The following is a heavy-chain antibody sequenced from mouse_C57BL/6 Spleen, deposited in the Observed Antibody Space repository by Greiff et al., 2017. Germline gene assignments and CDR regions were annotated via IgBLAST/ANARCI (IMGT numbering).Heavy chain of an antibody. CDR3: ARVGGRLFDD. J-gene: IGHJ2*01. D-gene: IGHD3-3*01. Sequence: EVKLVESGGGLVKPGGSLKLSCAASGFTFSSYAMSWVRQTPEKRLEWVATISDGGSYTYYPDNVKGRFTISRDNAKNNLYLQMSHLKSEDTAMYYCARVGGRLFDDWGQGTTLTVSS. CDR1: GFTFSSYA. V-gene: IGHV5-4*03. CDR2: ISDGGSYT.